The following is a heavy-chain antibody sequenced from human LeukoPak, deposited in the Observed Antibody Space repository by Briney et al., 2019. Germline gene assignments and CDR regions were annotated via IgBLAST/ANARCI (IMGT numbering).Heavy chain of an antibody. CDR1: GGSISSSSYY. V-gene: IGHV4-39*07. CDR3: ARGTMYSSSSHPYYYMDV. D-gene: IGHD6-6*01. CDR2: IYYSGST. Sequence: KASETLSLTCTVSGGSISSSSYYWGWIRQPPGKGLEWIGSIYYSGSTYYNPSLKSRVTISVDRSKNQFSLKLSSVTAADTAVYYCARGTMYSSSSHPYYYMDVWGKGTTVTVSS. J-gene: IGHJ6*03.